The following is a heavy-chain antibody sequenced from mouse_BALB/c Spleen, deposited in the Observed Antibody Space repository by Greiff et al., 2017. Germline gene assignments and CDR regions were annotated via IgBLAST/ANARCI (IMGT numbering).Heavy chain of an antibody. V-gene: IGHV5-6-5*01. Sequence: EVQGVESGGGLVKPGGSLKLSCAASGFTFSSYAMSWVRQTPEKRLEWVASISSGGSTYYPDSVKGRFTISRDNARNILYLQMSSLRSEDTAMYYCARWGNYDYDGGDYFDYWGQGTTLTVSS. CDR1: GFTFSSYA. CDR3: ARWGNYDYDGGDYFDY. D-gene: IGHD2-4*01. CDR2: ISSGGST. J-gene: IGHJ2*01.